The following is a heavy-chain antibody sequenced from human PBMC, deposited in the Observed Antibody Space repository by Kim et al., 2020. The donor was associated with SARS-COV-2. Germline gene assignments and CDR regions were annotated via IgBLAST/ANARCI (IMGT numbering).Heavy chain of an antibody. CDR1: GGSISSSSYY. CDR3: ARDRGDYVENWFDP. J-gene: IGHJ5*02. V-gene: IGHV4-39*07. Sequence: SETLSLTCTVSGGSISSSSYYWGWIRQPPGKGLEWIGSIYYSGSTYYNPSLKSRVTISVDTSKNQFSLKLSSVTAADTAVYYCARDRGDYVENWFDPWGQGTLVTVSS. D-gene: IGHD4-17*01. CDR2: IYYSGST.